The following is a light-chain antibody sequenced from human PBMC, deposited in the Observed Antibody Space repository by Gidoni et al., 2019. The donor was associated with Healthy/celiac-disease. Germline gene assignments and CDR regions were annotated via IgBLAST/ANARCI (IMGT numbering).Light chain of an antibody. CDR3: QQRSNWPLT. J-gene: IGKJ4*01. CDR2: DAS. V-gene: IGKV3-11*01. Sequence: EIVLTQSPATLPLSPGARATLSCRASQSVSSYLAWYQQQPGQAPRLLIYDASNRATGIPARFSGSGSGTDFTLTISSLEPEDFAVYYCQQRSNWPLTFXGXTKVEIK. CDR1: QSVSSY.